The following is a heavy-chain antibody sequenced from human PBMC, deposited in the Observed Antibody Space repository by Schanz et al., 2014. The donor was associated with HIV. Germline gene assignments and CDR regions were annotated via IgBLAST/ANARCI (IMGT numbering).Heavy chain of an antibody. Sequence: QVQLVESGGGVVRPGRSLRLSCAASGFSFSNYGMHWVRQAPGKGLEWVAVISHNGNNDYYAESVKGRFTISRDNSKNTLDLQMNNLKPEDTAVYYCAKAGLFFGQLWLGFFDYWGQGAQVTVSS. J-gene: IGHJ4*02. CDR3: AKAGLFFGQLWLGFFDY. CDR1: GFSFSNYG. D-gene: IGHD3-10*01. CDR2: ISHNGNND. V-gene: IGHV3-30*18.